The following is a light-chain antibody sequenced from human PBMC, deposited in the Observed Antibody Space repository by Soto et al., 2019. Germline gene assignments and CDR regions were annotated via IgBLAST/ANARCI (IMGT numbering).Light chain of an antibody. J-gene: IGLJ1*01. V-gene: IGLV2-8*01. CDR3: SSYAGSNNYV. CDR1: SSDVCGYNY. Sequence: QSALTPPPSASGSPGQSVTISCTGTSSDVCGYNYVSWYQQHPGKAPKLMIYEVSKRPSGVPDRFSGSKSGNTASLTVSGLQAEDEADYYCSSYAGSNNYVFGTGTKLTVL. CDR2: EVS.